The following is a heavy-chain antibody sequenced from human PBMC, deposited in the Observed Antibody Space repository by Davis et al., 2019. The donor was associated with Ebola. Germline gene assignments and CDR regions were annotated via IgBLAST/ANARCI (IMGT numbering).Heavy chain of an antibody. V-gene: IGHV3-74*01. CDR1: GFTFSSYW. CDR2: INTDGGRT. D-gene: IGHD3-16*01. J-gene: IGHJ4*02. CDR3: ARALGGEDD. Sequence: GESLKISCAASGFTFSSYWMHWVRQGPGKGLVWVSRINTDGGRTGYADSVKGRFTISRDNAKNTLYLQMNSLKAEDTAVYYCARALGGEDDWGQGTLVTVSS.